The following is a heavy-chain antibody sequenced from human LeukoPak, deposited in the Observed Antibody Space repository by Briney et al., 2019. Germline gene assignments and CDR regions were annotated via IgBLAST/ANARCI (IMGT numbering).Heavy chain of an antibody. CDR2: INYDGST. Sequence: GGSLRLSCAASGFTFSNYWMHWFRQAPGKGLVWVSRINYDGSTNYANSVKGRFTISRDNARNTLYMQMNSLRAEDTAVYYCAKGLTIAATVRRDYFYYGMDVWGQGTTVTVSS. J-gene: IGHJ6*02. CDR1: GFTFSNYW. CDR3: AKGLTIAATVRRDYFYYGMDV. D-gene: IGHD6-13*01. V-gene: IGHV3-74*01.